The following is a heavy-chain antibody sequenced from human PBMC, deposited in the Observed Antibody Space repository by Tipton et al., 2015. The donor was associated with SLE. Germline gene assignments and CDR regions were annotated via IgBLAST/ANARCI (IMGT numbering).Heavy chain of an antibody. CDR1: GYSFANHL. D-gene: IGHD3-3*01. CDR2: ISPDDSDT. J-gene: IGHJ4*02. CDR3: ARSSDFWSGWDY. Sequence: QLVQSGAEVKEPGESLKISCKGSGYSFANHLIGWVRQMPGKGLEWMGSISPDDSDTTYSPPFEGQVTISADKSISTAYLQRSTLKASDTAMYYCARSSDFWSGWDYWGQGTLVTVSS. V-gene: IGHV5-51*01.